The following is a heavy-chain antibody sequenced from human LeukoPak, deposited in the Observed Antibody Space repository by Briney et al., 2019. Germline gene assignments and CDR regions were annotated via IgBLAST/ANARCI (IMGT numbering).Heavy chain of an antibody. CDR2: INADSGGT. Sequence: ASVKVSCKASGYTFTGYYIHWVRQAPGQGLEWMGWINADSGGTRYAEKFQGRVTMTRDTSISTAYMELSRLTSDDTALYYCARGHCTNAVCRTLDYWGQGTLVTVSS. CDR3: ARGHCTNAVCRTLDY. CDR1: GYTFTGYY. D-gene: IGHD2-8*01. J-gene: IGHJ4*02. V-gene: IGHV1-2*02.